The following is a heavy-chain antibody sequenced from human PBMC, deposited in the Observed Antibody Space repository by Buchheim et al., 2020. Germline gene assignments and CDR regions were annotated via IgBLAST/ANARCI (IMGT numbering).Heavy chain of an antibody. CDR2: ITSSGTTI. CDR3: ARERWGIDY. J-gene: IGHJ4*02. CDR1: GFTFSSYE. D-gene: IGHD5-24*01. Sequence: EVQLVESGGGLVQPGGSLRLSCAASGFTFSSYEMNWVRQAPGKGLEWVSYITSSGTTIYYADSAKGRITISRDNAKNSMYLQMNSLRVENTAVYYCARERWGIDYWGQGTL. V-gene: IGHV3-48*03.